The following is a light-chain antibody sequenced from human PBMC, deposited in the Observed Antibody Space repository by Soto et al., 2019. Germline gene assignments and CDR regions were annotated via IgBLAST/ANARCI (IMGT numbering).Light chain of an antibody. J-gene: IGKJ1*01. Sequence: EIGMTQSPATLSVSPGEGATLSCRSSQDIRSNLAWYQQKPGQAPRLLISDASTRAAGVPARFSGSGSGTEFTLTISSVQSEDSALYHCQQYTDWPPWTFGQGTKVEI. CDR2: DAS. V-gene: IGKV3-15*01. CDR1: QDIRSN. CDR3: QQYTDWPPWT.